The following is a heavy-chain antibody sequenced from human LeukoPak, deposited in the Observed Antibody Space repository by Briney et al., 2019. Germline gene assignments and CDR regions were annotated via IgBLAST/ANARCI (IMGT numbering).Heavy chain of an antibody. Sequence: SETLSLTCTVSGGSISHYYWSWIRQPPGKGLEWIGYVHSTESTNYNPSLKSRVTISVDTSKNQFSLKLSSVTAADTAVYYCARDRRGEGDAFDVWGQGTMVTVSS. J-gene: IGHJ3*01. D-gene: IGHD3-10*01. V-gene: IGHV4-59*12. CDR3: ARDRRGEGDAFDV. CDR1: GGSISHYY. CDR2: VHSTEST.